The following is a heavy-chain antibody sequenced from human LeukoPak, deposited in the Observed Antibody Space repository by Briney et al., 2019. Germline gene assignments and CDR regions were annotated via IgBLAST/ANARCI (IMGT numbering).Heavy chain of an antibody. Sequence: GGSLRLSCTVSGFTVSSNSMSWVREAPGKGLEWVSFIYSGGSTQYSDSVKGRVTTSRDNSKNTLYLQMNSLRAEDTAVYYCARRAGDYSHPYDYWGQGTLVTVSS. CDR2: IYSGGST. CDR1: GFTVSSNS. CDR3: ARRAGDYSHPYDY. V-gene: IGHV3-53*01. D-gene: IGHD3-22*01. J-gene: IGHJ4*02.